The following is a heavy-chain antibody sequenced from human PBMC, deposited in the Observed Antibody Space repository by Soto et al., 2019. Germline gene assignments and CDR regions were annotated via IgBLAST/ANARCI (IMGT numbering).Heavy chain of an antibody. V-gene: IGHV4-59*01. J-gene: IGHJ5*02. CDR3: ARDRASELLWFGELSPGCWFDP. CDR2: IYYSGST. CDR1: GGSISSYY. D-gene: IGHD3-10*01. Sequence: SETLSLTCTVSGGSISSYYWSWIRQPPGKGLEWIGYIYYSGSTNYNPSLKSRVTISVDTSKNQFSLKLSSVTAADTAVYYCARDRASELLWFGELSPGCWFDPWGQGTLVTVSS.